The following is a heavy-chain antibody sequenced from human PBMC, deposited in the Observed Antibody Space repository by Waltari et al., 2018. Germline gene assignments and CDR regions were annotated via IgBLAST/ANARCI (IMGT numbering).Heavy chain of an antibody. CDR1: GGSFSGYY. CDR2: INHSGST. J-gene: IGHJ4*02. V-gene: IGHV4-34*01. CDR3: ARGTVTIDY. Sequence: QVQLQQWGAGLLKPSETLSLTCAVYGGSFSGYYWSWIRQPPGKGLEWIGEINHSGSTHYNPSLKSRVTIPVDTSKSQFSLKLSSVTAADTAVYYCARGTVTIDYWGQGTLVTVSS. D-gene: IGHD1-7*01.